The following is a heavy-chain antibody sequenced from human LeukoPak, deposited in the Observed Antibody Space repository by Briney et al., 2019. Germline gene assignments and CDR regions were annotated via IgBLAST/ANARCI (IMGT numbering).Heavy chain of an antibody. V-gene: IGHV3-30*18. J-gene: IGHJ6*02. Sequence: GGSLRLSCAVSGFTFSNYGMHWVRQAPGKGLEWVAVISYDGSSKYYGDSVKGRFTISRDIFENTLFLQMNSLRVEDTAVYYCAKDQGTVYGAGNEGMDVWGQGTTVTVSS. CDR3: AKDQGTVYGAGNEGMDV. D-gene: IGHD3-10*01. CDR1: GFTFSNYG. CDR2: ISYDGSSK.